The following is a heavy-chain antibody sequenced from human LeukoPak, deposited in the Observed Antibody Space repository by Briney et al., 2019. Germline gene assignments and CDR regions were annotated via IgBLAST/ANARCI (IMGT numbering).Heavy chain of an antibody. V-gene: IGHV3-23*01. D-gene: IGHD3-9*01. J-gene: IGHJ4*02. CDR2: ISGSGGST. CDR1: GFTFSSYA. CDR3: AKGILTRRGYYFDY. Sequence: GGSLRLSCAASGFTFSSYAMSWVRQAPGKGLEGVSAISGSGGSTYYADSVKGRFPISRDNSKNTLYLQMNSLRAEDTAVYYCAKGILTRRGYYFDYWGQGTLVTVSS.